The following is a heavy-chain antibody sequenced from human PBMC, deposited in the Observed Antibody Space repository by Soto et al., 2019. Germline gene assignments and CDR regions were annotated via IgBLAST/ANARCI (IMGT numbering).Heavy chain of an antibody. Sequence: SQTLSLTLALSGDSVSSNRAAWNWIRQSPSRGLEWRRGTYFRSKWYKDYAISGKSRITINPHTSTIKFSLQLNSVTPDDTAVYYCVRDVCGGELLDSWGQGTLVTVSS. D-gene: IGHD1-26*01. CDR1: GDSVSSNRAA. CDR2: TYFRSKWYK. V-gene: IGHV6-1*01. CDR3: VRDVCGGELLDS. J-gene: IGHJ4*02.